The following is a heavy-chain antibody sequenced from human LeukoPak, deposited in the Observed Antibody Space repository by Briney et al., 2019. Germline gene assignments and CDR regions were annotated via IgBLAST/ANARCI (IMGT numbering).Heavy chain of an antibody. V-gene: IGHV3-53*04. CDR1: GFTFSNAW. D-gene: IGHD6-13*01. J-gene: IGHJ4*02. Sequence: PGGSLRLSCAASGFTFSNAWMSWVRQAPGKGLEWVSVIYSGGSTYYADSVKGRFTISRHNSKNTLYLQMNSLRAEDTAVYYCARALGSSWYLDYWGQGTLVTVSS. CDR3: ARALGSSWYLDY. CDR2: IYSGGST.